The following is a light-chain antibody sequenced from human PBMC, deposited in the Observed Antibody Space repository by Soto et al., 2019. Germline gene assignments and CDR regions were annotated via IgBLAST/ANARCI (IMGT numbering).Light chain of an antibody. CDR2: TAS. Sequence: IQMTQSPSSLSASVGDTVSITCRASRNIGTYVNWYQQEPGKVPRPLINTASNLQGGVPSRFSGRGSGTDFTLTISGVQREDCATYYCQQSYDSPLTFGQGTRLE. CDR1: RNIGTY. J-gene: IGKJ5*01. V-gene: IGKV1-39*01. CDR3: QQSYDSPLT.